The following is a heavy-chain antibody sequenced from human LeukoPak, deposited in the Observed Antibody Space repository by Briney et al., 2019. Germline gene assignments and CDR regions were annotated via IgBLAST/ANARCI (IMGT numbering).Heavy chain of an antibody. CDR1: GGSISSSSYY. CDR2: IYYSGST. D-gene: IGHD3-9*01. Sequence: PSETLSLTCTVSGGSISSSSYYWGWLRQPPGKGLEWIGSIYYSGSTYYNPSLKSRVTISVDTSKNQFSLKLSSVTAADTAVYYCAREYYDILTGYFEYFQHWGQGTLVTVSS. J-gene: IGHJ1*01. CDR3: AREYYDILTGYFEYFQH. V-gene: IGHV4-39*02.